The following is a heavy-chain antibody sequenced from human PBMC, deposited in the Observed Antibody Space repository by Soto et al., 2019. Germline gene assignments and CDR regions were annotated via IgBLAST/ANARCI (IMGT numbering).Heavy chain of an antibody. Sequence: GGSLRLSCVASGFTFSSHSMNWVRQAPGKGLEWVSYISGGSKSIYYADSVKGRFTISRDNAKNSLYLEMNSLRDEDTAVYSCVRDSRRGYGMDVWGPGTTVTVSS. CDR1: GFTFSSHS. CDR2: ISGGSKSI. J-gene: IGHJ6*02. V-gene: IGHV3-48*02. CDR3: VRDSRRGYGMDV. D-gene: IGHD3-10*01.